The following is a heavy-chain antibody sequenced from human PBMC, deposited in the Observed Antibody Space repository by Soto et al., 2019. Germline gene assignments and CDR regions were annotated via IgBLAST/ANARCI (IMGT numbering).Heavy chain of an antibody. CDR2: ISAYNGNT. CDR3: ARHHLVRQWLGLVWLDP. D-gene: IGHD6-19*01. V-gene: IGHV1-18*01. CDR1: GYTFTSYG. J-gene: IGHJ5*02. Sequence: ASVKVSCKASGYTFTSYGISWVRQAPGQGLEWMGWISAYNGNTNYAQKLQGRVTMTTDTSTSTAYMELRSLRSDDTAVYYCARHHLVRQWLGLVWLDPWGQGTLVTVSS.